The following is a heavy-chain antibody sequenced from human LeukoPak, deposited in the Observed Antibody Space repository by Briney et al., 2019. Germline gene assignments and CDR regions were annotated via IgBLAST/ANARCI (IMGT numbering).Heavy chain of an antibody. CDR3: ARRPVRGNWFDP. J-gene: IGHJ5*02. D-gene: IGHD3-10*01. Sequence: PGGSLRLSCAASGFTFSSYAMSWVRQAPGKGLEWVSAISGSGGSTCYADSVKGRFTISRDNSKNTLYLQMNSLRAEDTAVYYCARRPVRGNWFDPWGQGTLVTVSS. CDR2: ISGSGGST. CDR1: GFTFSSYA. V-gene: IGHV3-23*01.